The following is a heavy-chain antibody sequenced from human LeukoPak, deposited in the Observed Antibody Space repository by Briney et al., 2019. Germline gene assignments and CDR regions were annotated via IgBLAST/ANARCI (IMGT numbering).Heavy chain of an antibody. CDR3: AKFDYGDY. CDR2: INPTSGAT. CDR1: GYTFTDYY. J-gene: IGHJ4*02. V-gene: IGHV1-2*02. D-gene: IGHD4-17*01. Sequence: ASVKVSCKASGYTFTDYYMHWVRQAPGQGLDWVGWINPTSGATNYAQKFQGRVTMTRDTSNNTSYMELSRLRSDDTAVYYCAKFDYGDYWGQGALVTVSS.